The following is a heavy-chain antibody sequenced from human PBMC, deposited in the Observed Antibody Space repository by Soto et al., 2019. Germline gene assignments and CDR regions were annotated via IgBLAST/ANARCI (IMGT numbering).Heavy chain of an antibody. D-gene: IGHD1-7*01. CDR2: VNSDGSSK. CDR3: AKAGEWNYFYDF. Sequence: GGSLRLSCAASGFTFTHYRIHWVRQAPGKGLVWVSLVNSDGSSKNYADAVKGRFTISRDNSKNMAYLQMNNLTVEDTGVYYCAKAGEWNYFYDFWGQGTLVTVSS. J-gene: IGHJ4*02. CDR1: GFTFTHYR. V-gene: IGHV3-74*01.